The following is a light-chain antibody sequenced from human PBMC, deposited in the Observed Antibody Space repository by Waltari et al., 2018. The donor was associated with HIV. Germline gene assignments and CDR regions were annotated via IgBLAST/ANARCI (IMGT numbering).Light chain of an antibody. V-gene: IGLV2-14*01. J-gene: IGLJ2*01. Sequence: QSALTQPASVSGSPGQSITIPCTVTSSDVGAYNYVSWYQLYPGKAPKVMMFEVNNRPSGVSDRFSGSKSGNTASLTISGLQVEDEAVYFCSSFGRGNTVLFGGGTKVTVL. CDR1: SSDVGAYNY. CDR2: EVN. CDR3: SSFGRGNTVL.